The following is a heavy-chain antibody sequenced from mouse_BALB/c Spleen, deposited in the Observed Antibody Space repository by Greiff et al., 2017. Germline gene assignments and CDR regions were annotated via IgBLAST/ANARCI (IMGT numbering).Heavy chain of an antibody. J-gene: IGHJ4*01. D-gene: IGHD2-10*02. V-gene: IGHV5-6*01. CDR2: ISSCGSYT. Sequence: EVKLVESGGDLVKPGGSLKLSCAASGFTFSSYGMSWVRQTPDKRLEWVATISSCGSYTYYPDSVKGRFTISRDNAKNTLYLQMSSLKSEDTAMYYCARPFEYGNYGAMDYWGQGTSVTVSS. CDR3: ARPFEYGNYGAMDY. CDR1: GFTFSSYG.